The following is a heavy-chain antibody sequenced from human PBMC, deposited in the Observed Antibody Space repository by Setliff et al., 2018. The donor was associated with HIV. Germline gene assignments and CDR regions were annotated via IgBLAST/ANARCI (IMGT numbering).Heavy chain of an antibody. CDR3: TRAKWGSGFDY. Sequence: GGSLRLSCAASGFTFRDHYMDWVRQAPGKGLEWVGRTGNKSSSDTTQYAASVKGRFTISRDDSKNSVFLQMNSLKTEDTAMYYCTRAKWGSGFDYWGQGTLVTVSS. D-gene: IGHD1-26*01. V-gene: IGHV3-72*01. CDR2: TGNKSSSDTT. J-gene: IGHJ4*02. CDR1: GFTFRDHY.